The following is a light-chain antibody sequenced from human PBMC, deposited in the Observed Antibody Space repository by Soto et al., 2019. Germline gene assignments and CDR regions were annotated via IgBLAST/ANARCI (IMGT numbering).Light chain of an antibody. CDR2: AAS. CDR3: QQSYSTRRT. J-gene: IGKJ4*01. Sequence: DIQMTQSPSSLSASVGDRVTITCRASQSISTYLNWYQQKPGKAPKLLISAASSLQSGVPSRFSGSGSGTDFSLTISSLRPEDFATYYCQQSYSTRRTFGGGTKVEIK. V-gene: IGKV1-39*01. CDR1: QSISTY.